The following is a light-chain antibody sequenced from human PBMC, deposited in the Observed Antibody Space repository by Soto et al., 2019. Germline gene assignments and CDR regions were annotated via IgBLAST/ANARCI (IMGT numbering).Light chain of an antibody. CDR1: QDIGNY. CDR2: DAS. V-gene: IGKV1-33*01. Sequence: DIQMTQSPSSLSASVGDRVTIACQANQDIGNYLNWYQQKPGKAPRLLIYDASNLEIGVPSRFSGSGSGTDFTFTISNLQPEDIATYYCQQSYITPYTFGQGTKLEI. CDR3: QQSYITPYT. J-gene: IGKJ2*01.